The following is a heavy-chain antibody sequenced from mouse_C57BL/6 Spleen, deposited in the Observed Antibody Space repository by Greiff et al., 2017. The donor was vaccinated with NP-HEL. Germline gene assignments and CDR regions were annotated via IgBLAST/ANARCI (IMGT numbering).Heavy chain of an antibody. Sequence: EVQLQQSGAELVRPGASVKLSCTASGFNIKDDYMHWVKQRPEQGLEWIGWIDPENGDTEYASKFQGKATITADTSSNTAYLQLSSLTSEDTAVYYCTTSRYYYGSSYYFDYWGQGTTLTVSS. CDR3: TTSRYYYGSSYYFDY. CDR1: GFNIKDDY. D-gene: IGHD1-1*01. J-gene: IGHJ2*01. CDR2: IDPENGDT. V-gene: IGHV14-4*01.